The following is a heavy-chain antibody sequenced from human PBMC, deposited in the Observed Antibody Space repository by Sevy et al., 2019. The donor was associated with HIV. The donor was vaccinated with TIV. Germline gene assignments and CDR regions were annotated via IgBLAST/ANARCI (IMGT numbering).Heavy chain of an antibody. CDR3: ARSIVVVIKGRYYYGMDV. D-gene: IGHD3-22*01. CDR2: MNPNSGNT. V-gene: IGHV1-8*01. J-gene: IGHJ6*02. Sequence: ASVKVSSKASGYTFTSYDINWVRQATGQGLEWMGWMNPNSGNTGYAQKFQGRVTMTRNTSISTAYMELSSLRSEDTAVYYCARSIVVVIKGRYYYGMDVWGQGTTVTVSS. CDR1: GYTFTSYD.